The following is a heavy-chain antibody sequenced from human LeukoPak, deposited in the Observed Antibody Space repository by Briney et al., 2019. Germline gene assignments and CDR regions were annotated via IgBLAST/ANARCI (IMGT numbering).Heavy chain of an antibody. D-gene: IGHD3-3*01. CDR1: GGSISSGGYY. CDR3: ARDRGGLRFSEYNWFDP. CDR2: IYHSGST. Sequence: SQTLSLTCTVSGGSISSGGYYWSWIRQPPGKGLEWIGYIYHSGSTYYNPSLKSRVTISVDRSKNQFSLKLSSVTAADTAVYYCARDRGGLRFSEYNWFDPWGQGTLVTVSS. J-gene: IGHJ5*02. V-gene: IGHV4-30-2*01.